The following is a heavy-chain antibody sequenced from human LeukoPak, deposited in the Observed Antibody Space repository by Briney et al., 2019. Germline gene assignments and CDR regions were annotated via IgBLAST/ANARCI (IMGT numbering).Heavy chain of an antibody. CDR3: ARDAGGDY. CDR1: GFTFSSYS. J-gene: IGHJ4*02. V-gene: IGHV3-21*01. D-gene: IGHD3-10*01. Sequence: GGSLRLSCAASGFTFSSYSMNWVRQAPGKGLEWVSSITGSSSYIYYADSVKGRFTISRDNAKNSLYLQMNSLRAEDTAVYYCARDAGGDYWGQGTLVTVSS. CDR2: ITGSSSYI.